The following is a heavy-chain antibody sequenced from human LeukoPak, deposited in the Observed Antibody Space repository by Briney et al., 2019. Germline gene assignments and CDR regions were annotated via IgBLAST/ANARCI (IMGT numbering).Heavy chain of an antibody. Sequence: QSGGSLRLSCVVSGFSLSDVWMNWVRQRPGKGLEWVAAIKYDGSIEKYVDSVRGRFTISRDSAKNSLFLQMNSLRAEDTAVYCCARKNNFDYWGQGTLVTVSS. J-gene: IGHJ4*02. D-gene: IGHD1/OR15-1a*01. V-gene: IGHV3-7*01. CDR2: IKYDGSIE. CDR3: ARKNNFDY. CDR1: GFSLSDVW.